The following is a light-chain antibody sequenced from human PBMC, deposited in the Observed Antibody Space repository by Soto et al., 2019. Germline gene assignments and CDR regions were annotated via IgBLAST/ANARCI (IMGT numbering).Light chain of an antibody. J-gene: IGLJ2*01. CDR3: RSYTRSSPVV. CDR1: SSDVGGYNY. V-gene: IGLV2-14*01. Sequence: QSVLTQPASVSGSPGQSITISCTGTSSDVGGYNYVSWYQQHPGKAPKLMIYDVSNRPSGVSNRFSGSKSGNTASLTISGLQAEDEADYYCRSYTRSSPVVFGGGTKLPVL. CDR2: DVS.